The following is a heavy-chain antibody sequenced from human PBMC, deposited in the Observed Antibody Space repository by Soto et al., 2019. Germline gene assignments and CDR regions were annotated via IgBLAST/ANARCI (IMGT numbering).Heavy chain of an antibody. CDR1: GFTFSSYG. Sequence: GGSLRLSCAASGFTFSSYGMHWVRQAPGKGLEWVAVISYDGSNKYYADSVKGRFTISRDNSKNTLYLQMNSLRAEDTAVYYCAKVSTDYYDSSPDYYGMDGWGQGTTVTVSS. CDR3: AKVSTDYYDSSPDYYGMDG. V-gene: IGHV3-30*18. D-gene: IGHD3-22*01. CDR2: ISYDGSNK. J-gene: IGHJ6*02.